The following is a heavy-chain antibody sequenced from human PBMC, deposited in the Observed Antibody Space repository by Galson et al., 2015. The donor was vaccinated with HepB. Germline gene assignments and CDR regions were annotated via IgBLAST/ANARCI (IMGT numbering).Heavy chain of an antibody. CDR2: IYYSGST. CDR1: GGSISSYC. J-gene: IGHJ3*02. CDR3: AREFSGYYYDSSGKRGAFDI. D-gene: IGHD3-22*01. V-gene: IGHV4-59*01. Sequence: SETLSLTCTVSGGSISSYCWSWIRQPPGKGLEWIGYIYYSGSTNYNPSLKSRVTISVDTSKNQFSLKLSSVTAADTAVYYCAREFSGYYYDSSGKRGAFDIWGQGTMVTVSS.